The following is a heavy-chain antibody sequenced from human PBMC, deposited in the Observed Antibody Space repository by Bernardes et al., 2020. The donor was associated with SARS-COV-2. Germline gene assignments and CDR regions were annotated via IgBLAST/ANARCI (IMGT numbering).Heavy chain of an antibody. Sequence: GFLKLSCAGSGFTFTGYAMNWVRQAPGKGLEWVSSISSSSGYIYYADSVKGRFTIPRDNAKNSLYLQMNSLRAEDTAVYYCARYTSGWGFDSWAQGTLVTVSS. V-gene: IGHV3-21*01. J-gene: IGHJ4*02. CDR3: ARYTSGWGFDS. D-gene: IGHD6-19*01. CDR2: ISSSSGYI. CDR1: GFTFTGYA.